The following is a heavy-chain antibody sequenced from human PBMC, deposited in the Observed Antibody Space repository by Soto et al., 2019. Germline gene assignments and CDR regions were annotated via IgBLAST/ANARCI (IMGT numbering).Heavy chain of an antibody. D-gene: IGHD6-19*01. CDR3: AKGGEAVAGPLFDY. V-gene: IGHV3-23*01. CDR1: GFTFSDYA. CDR2: ISGRGGST. Sequence: EVQLLESGGGLVQPGGSLRVSCAASGFTFSDYAMTWVRQAPGKGLEWVSVISGRGGSTYYADSVKGRFTISRDNSKNTLFLQLDGLRGEDTAVYYCAKGGEAVAGPLFDYWGQGTLVTVSS. J-gene: IGHJ4*02.